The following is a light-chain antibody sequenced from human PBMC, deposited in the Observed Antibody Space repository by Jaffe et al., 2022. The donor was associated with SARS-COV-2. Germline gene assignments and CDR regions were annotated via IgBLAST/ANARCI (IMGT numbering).Light chain of an antibody. J-gene: IGLJ3*02. V-gene: IGLV2-14*01. Sequence: QSALTQPASVSGSPGQSITISCTGTSSDIGAYNFVSWYQQHPGKAPKLIIYGVNNRPSGVSNRFSGSKSGNTASLTISGLQAEDESDFYCSSHASSSTTVFGGGTRVTVL. CDR3: SSHASSSTTV. CDR2: GVN. CDR1: SSDIGAYNF.